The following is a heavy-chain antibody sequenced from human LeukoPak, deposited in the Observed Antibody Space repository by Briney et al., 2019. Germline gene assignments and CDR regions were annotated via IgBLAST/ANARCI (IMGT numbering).Heavy chain of an antibody. D-gene: IGHD6-6*01. CDR1: GGSISSGSYY. V-gene: IGHV4-61*01. Sequence: SETLSLTCTVSGGSISSGSYYWSWIRQPPGKGLEWIGYIYYSGSTNYNPSLKSRVTISVDTSKNQFSLKLSSVTAADTAVYYCARDLFHSSSSPTDYWGQGTLVTVSS. J-gene: IGHJ4*02. CDR2: IYYSGST. CDR3: ARDLFHSSSSPTDY.